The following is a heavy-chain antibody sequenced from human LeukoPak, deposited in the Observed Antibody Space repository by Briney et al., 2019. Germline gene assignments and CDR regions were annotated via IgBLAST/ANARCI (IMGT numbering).Heavy chain of an antibody. J-gene: IGHJ4*02. D-gene: IGHD6-6*01. CDR1: GFTFSNYG. CDR2: ISSSSSSI. V-gene: IGHV3-48*01. CDR3: ARGRAARPDY. Sequence: PGGSLRLSCAASGFTFSNYGMDWVRQAPGKGLEWVSYISSSSSSIYYADSVKGRFTISRDNAKNSLFLQMNSLRAEDTAVYYWARGRAARPDYWGQGTLVTVSS.